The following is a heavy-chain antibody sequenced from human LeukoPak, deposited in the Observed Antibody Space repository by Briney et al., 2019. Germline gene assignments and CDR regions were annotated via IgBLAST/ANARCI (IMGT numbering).Heavy chain of an antibody. CDR1: GFTFSSYS. CDR3: ATLGVVVPAAPFDY. Sequence: PGGSLRLSCAASGFTFSSYSMNWVRQAPGKGLEWVSSISSSSSYIYYADSVKGRFTISRDNAKNSLYLQMNSLRAEDTAVYYCATLGVVVPAAPFDYWGQGTLVTVSS. J-gene: IGHJ4*02. V-gene: IGHV3-21*01. D-gene: IGHD2-2*01. CDR2: ISSSSSYI.